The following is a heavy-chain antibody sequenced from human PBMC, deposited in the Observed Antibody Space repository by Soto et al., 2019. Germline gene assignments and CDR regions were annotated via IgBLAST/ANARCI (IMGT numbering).Heavy chain of an antibody. V-gene: IGHV3-11*01. D-gene: IGHD6-19*01. CDR1: GFTFSSYD. Sequence: GGSLRLSCAASGFTFSSYDMSWIRQAPGKGLEWVSYISSSGSTIYYADSVKGRFTISRDNAKNSLYLQMNSLRAEDTAVYYCARGLENYYYYYGMDVWGQGTTVTVSS. J-gene: IGHJ6*02. CDR2: ISSSGSTI. CDR3: ARGLENYYYYYGMDV.